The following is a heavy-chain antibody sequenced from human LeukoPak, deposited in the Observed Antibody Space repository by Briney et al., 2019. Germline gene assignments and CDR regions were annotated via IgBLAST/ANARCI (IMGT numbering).Heavy chain of an antibody. Sequence: ASVKVSCKASGYTFTSYYMHWVRQAPGQGLEWMGIINPSGGSTSYAQKFQGRVTMTRDMSTSTVYMELSSLRSEDTAVYYCARDRGWELRWFELDYWGQGTLVTVSS. J-gene: IGHJ4*02. D-gene: IGHD1-26*01. CDR1: GYTFTSYY. CDR2: INPSGGST. CDR3: ARDRGWELRWFELDY. V-gene: IGHV1-46*01.